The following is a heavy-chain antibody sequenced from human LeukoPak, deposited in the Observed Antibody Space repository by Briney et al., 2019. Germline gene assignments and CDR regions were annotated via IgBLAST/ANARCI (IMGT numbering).Heavy chain of an antibody. CDR1: GFTFSSHA. Sequence: GGSLRLSCVVSGFTFSSHAMCWVRQAPGRGLEWVSSIDISGDSTSYADSVKGRFTISRDNSKNTLLLQMDSLRAEDSAIYYCANEIRPNDYWGQGALVTVSS. D-gene: IGHD4/OR15-4a*01. V-gene: IGHV3-23*05. CDR2: IDISGDST. CDR3: ANEIRPNDY. J-gene: IGHJ4*02.